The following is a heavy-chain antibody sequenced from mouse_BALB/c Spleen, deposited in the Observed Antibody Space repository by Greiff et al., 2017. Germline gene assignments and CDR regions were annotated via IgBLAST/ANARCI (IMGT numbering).Heavy chain of an antibody. CDR2: INPSTGYT. CDR1: GYTFTSYW. V-gene: IGHV1-7*01. Sequence: VQLQQSGAELAKPGASVKMSCKASGYTFTSYWMHWVKQRPGQGLEWIGYINPSTGYTEYNQKFKDKATLTADKSSSTAYMQLSSLTSEDSAVYYCARRNYYFDYWGQGTTLTVSS. CDR3: ARRNYYFDY. J-gene: IGHJ2*01.